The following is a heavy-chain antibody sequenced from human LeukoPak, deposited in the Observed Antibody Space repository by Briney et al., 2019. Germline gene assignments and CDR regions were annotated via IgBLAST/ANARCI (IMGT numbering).Heavy chain of an antibody. CDR2: ISNGGDYT. V-gene: IGHV3-23*01. Sequence: PGGSLRLSCTASGFTFSTYAMSWVRQAPGKGLEWVSGISNGGDYTYYADSVKGRLTISRDNSKNTLYLQMNSLRAEDTAVYYCAREYDSSGYQSYGMDVWGQGTTVTVSS. CDR3: AREYDSSGYQSYGMDV. J-gene: IGHJ6*02. D-gene: IGHD3-22*01. CDR1: GFTFSTYA.